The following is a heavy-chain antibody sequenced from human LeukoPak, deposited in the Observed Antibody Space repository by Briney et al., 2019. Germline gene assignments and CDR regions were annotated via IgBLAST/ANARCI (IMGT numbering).Heavy chain of an antibody. CDR1: DGSVSSVGYY. J-gene: IGHJ4*02. Sequence: SETLSLTCTVSDGSVSSVGYYWGWIRQPPGKGLEWIGSIYYSGTTYYNPSLASRVTIFVDTSKNQFSLKLSSVTAADTAVYYCARSVEIQLGLRPFDNWGQGTLVTVSS. D-gene: IGHD5-18*01. V-gene: IGHV4-39*07. CDR3: ARSVEIQLGLRPFDN. CDR2: IYYSGTT.